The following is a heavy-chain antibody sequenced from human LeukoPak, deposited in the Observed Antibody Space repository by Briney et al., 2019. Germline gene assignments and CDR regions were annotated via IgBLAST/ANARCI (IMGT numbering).Heavy chain of an antibody. D-gene: IGHD6-19*01. CDR1: GFTFSSYA. Sequence: GGPLRLSCAASGFTFSSYAMSWVRQAPGRGLEWVSAISGSGGSTYYADSVKGRFTISRDNSKNTLYLQMNSLRAEDTAVYYCAKGPIAVAGTNDYWGQGTLVTVSS. J-gene: IGHJ4*02. V-gene: IGHV3-23*01. CDR3: AKGPIAVAGTNDY. CDR2: ISGSGGST.